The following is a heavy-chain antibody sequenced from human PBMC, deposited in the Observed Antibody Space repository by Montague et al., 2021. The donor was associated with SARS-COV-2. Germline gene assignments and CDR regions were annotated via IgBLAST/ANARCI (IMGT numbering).Heavy chain of an antibody. CDR3: ARHLAISGAAAVSDY. Sequence: SETLSLTCTVSGDSISSGNYYWGWIRQPPGKGLEWVGSIHYSGSTFYNPSLKSRVTISVDTSRNQFSLKLSSVTAADAAIYYCARHLAISGAAAVSDYWGQGTLVTVSS. V-gene: IGHV4-39*01. D-gene: IGHD6-13*01. J-gene: IGHJ4*02. CDR1: GDSISSGNYY. CDR2: IHYSGST.